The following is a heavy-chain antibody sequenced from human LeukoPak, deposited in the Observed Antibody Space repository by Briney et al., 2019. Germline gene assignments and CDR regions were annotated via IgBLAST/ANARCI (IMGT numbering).Heavy chain of an antibody. CDR3: ARKGGSGSYLDAFDI. Sequence: ASVKVSCKASVGTFSSYTISWVRQAPGQGGEWMGRIIPILGIANYAQKFQGRVTITADKSTSTAYVELSSLRSEDTAVYYCARKGGSGSYLDAFDIWGQGTMVTVSS. CDR2: IIPILGIA. CDR1: VGTFSSYT. V-gene: IGHV1-69*02. J-gene: IGHJ3*02. D-gene: IGHD1-26*01.